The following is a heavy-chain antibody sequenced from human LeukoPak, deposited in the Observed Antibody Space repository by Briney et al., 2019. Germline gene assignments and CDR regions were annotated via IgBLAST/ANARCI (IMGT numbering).Heavy chain of an antibody. CDR2: MNPNSGNT. V-gene: IGHV1-8*01. CDR1: GYTFTSYD. Sequence: ASVKVSCKASGYTFTSYDINWVRQATGQGLEWMGWMNPNSGNTGYAQKFQGRVTMTRNTSISTAYMELSSLRSEDTAVYYCAREHDSSGYYYDYWGQGTLVTVSS. J-gene: IGHJ4*02. D-gene: IGHD3-22*01. CDR3: AREHDSSGYYYDY.